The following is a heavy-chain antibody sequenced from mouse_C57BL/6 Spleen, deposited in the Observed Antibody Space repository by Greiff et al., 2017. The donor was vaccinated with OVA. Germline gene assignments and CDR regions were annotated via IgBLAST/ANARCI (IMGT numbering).Heavy chain of an antibody. J-gene: IGHJ2*01. Sequence: EVQRVESGGGLVQPGGSLKLSCAASGFTFSDYYMYWVRQTPEKRLEWVAYISNGGGSTYYPDTVKGRFTISRDNAKNTLYLQMSRLKSEDTAMYYCARHNWYFDYWGQGTTLTVSS. CDR3: ARHNWYFDY. D-gene: IGHD4-1*01. CDR2: ISNGGGST. V-gene: IGHV5-12*01. CDR1: GFTFSDYY.